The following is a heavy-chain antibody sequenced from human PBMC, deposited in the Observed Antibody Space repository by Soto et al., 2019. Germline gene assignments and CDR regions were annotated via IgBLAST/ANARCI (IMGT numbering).Heavy chain of an antibody. V-gene: IGHV4-59*01. J-gene: IGHJ5*02. CDR1: GGSISSYY. CDR3: ARHLRYFDP. Sequence: SETLSLTCTVSGGSISSYYWSWIRQPPGKGLEWIGYIYYSGSTNYNPSLKSRVTISVDTSKNQFSLKLSSVTAADTAVYYCARHLRYFDPWGQGTLVTVSS. CDR2: IYYSGST. D-gene: IGHD3-9*01.